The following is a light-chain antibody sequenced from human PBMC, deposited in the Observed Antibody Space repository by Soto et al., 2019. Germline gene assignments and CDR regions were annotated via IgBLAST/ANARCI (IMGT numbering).Light chain of an antibody. CDR2: GAS. CDR3: QQYNNWLWT. J-gene: IGKJ1*01. Sequence: EIVMTQSPVTLSVSAGERATLSCRASQSVSTNLAWYQQKPGQAPRLLIYGASTRATGMPARFSGSGSGTDFALTISSLQSEDYAIYYCQQYNNWLWTFGQGTKVEIK. V-gene: IGKV3-15*01. CDR1: QSVSTN.